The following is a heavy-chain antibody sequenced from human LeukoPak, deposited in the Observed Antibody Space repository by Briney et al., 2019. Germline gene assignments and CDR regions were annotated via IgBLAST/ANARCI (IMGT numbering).Heavy chain of an antibody. CDR1: GGSISSGGYY. CDR2: IYYSGST. J-gene: IGHJ3*02. V-gene: IGHV4-31*03. CDR3: ARDRSRDAFDI. Sequence: SQTLSLTCTVSGGSISSGGYYWSWIRQHPGKGLEWVGYIYYSGSTYYNPSFKSRVTISVDTSKNQFSLKLSSVTAADTAVYYCARDRSRDAFDIWGQGTMVTVSS.